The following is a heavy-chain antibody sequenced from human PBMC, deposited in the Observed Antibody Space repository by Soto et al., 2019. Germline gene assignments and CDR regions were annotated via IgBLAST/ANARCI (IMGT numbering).Heavy chain of an antibody. Sequence: ASVKVSCKASGYTFTNYYMHWLRQAPGQGLEWMGWISAYNGNTNYAQKLQGRVTMTTDTSTSTAYMELRSLRSDDTAVYYCARDEAAAGLYYYGMDVWGQGTTVTVSS. CDR3: ARDEAAAGLYYYGMDV. J-gene: IGHJ6*02. V-gene: IGHV1-18*04. CDR1: GYTFTNYY. D-gene: IGHD6-13*01. CDR2: ISAYNGNT.